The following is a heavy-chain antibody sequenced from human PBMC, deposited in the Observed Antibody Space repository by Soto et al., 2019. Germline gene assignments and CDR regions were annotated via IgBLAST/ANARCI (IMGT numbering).Heavy chain of an antibody. CDR3: ARHDYYHRTFDI. CDR1: GGSCGTGAYY. V-gene: IGHV4-61*08. J-gene: IGHJ3*02. Sequence: PSETLSLTGRVSGGSCGTGAYYWSWILQPPGKGLEWIGYTLYSGSPNYNPSLQSLQSRVTISVDTSRNQFSLRLTSVTAADTALYYCARHDYYHRTFDIWGQGTLVTVSS. CDR2: TLYSGSP. D-gene: IGHD3-9*01.